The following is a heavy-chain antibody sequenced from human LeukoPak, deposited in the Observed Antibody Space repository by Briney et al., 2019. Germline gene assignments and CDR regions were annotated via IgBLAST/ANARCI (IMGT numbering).Heavy chain of an antibody. V-gene: IGHV3-30*02. J-gene: IGHJ5*02. Sequence: GGSLRLSCAASGFTFSSYGMHWVRQAPGKGLEWVAFIRYDGSNKYYADSVKGRFTISKDNSKNTLYLQMNSLRAEDTAVYYCAKDTTPPKAGFDPWGQGTLVTVSS. CDR1: GFTFSSYG. D-gene: IGHD1-14*01. CDR3: AKDTTPPKAGFDP. CDR2: IRYDGSNK.